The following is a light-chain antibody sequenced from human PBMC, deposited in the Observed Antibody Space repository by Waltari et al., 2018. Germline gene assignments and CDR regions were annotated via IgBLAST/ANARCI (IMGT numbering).Light chain of an antibody. Sequence: QSALTQPASVSGSPGQSITISCTGTSSDIGRYNFVSWYQHPPGKAPKLILYEVTKRPSGVSDRFSGSKSGNTASLTISGLQAEDDADYYCYSSAMSAFVVFGGGTKLTVL. CDR2: EVT. J-gene: IGLJ3*02. V-gene: IGLV2-23*02. CDR3: YSSAMSAFVV. CDR1: SSDIGRYNF.